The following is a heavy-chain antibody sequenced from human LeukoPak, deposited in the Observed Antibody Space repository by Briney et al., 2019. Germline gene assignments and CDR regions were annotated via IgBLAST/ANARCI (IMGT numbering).Heavy chain of an antibody. CDR3: ARPMGSGSYTGMDV. CDR1: GASISSSHW. CDR2: IFHSGGT. J-gene: IGHJ6*02. V-gene: IGHV4-4*02. Sequence: SGTLSLTCAVSGASISSSHWWSWVRQSPGKGLEWIGEIFHSGGTNYNPSLKSRVTISVDKSNNHFSLKLSSVTAADTAVYYCARPMGSGSYTGMDVWGQGTTVTVSS. D-gene: IGHD3-10*01.